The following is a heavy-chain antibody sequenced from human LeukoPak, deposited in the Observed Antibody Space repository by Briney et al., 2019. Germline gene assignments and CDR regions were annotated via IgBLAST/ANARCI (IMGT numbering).Heavy chain of an antibody. CDR1: GFTFSSYA. J-gene: IGHJ3*02. CDR3: ARSVGYCSGGSCYYNDAFDI. V-gene: IGHV3-30-3*01. D-gene: IGHD2-15*01. Sequence: PGRSLRLSCVASGFTFSSYAMHWVRQAPGKGLEWVAVISYDGSNKYYADSVKGRFIISRDNSKNALYLQMNNLSAEDTAVYYCARSVGYCSGGSCYYNDAFDIWGQGTMVTVSS. CDR2: ISYDGSNK.